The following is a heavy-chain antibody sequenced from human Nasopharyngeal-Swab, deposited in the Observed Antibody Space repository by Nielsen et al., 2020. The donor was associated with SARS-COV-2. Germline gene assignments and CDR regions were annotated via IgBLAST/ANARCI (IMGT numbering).Heavy chain of an antibody. CDR3: ARDNDFEY. J-gene: IGHJ4*02. CDR2: ISYEGSNE. CDR1: QFTFASYG. V-gene: IGHV3-30*03. Sequence: GGSLRLSCAASQFTFASYGMHWVRQAPGKGLEWVATISYEGSNEYYADSVEGRFTISRDNSKNTLYLQMNSLRVEDTAVYYCARDNDFEYWGQGTLVTVPS.